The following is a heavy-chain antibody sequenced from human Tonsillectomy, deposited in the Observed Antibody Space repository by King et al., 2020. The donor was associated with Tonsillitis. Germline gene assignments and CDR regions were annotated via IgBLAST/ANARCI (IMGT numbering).Heavy chain of an antibody. CDR2: IWYDGSDQ. CDR1: GFTFRSYG. J-gene: IGHJ4*02. Sequence: VQLVESGGGVVQPGGSLRLSCAASGFTFRSYGMHWVRQAPGKGLEWVAFIWYDGSDQYYLDSVKGRFTISRDNSKNTLYQQMNSLRDEDTAVYYCEKVGSQGYCTTSSCYGYYFDSWGQGTLVTVSS. V-gene: IGHV3-30*02. D-gene: IGHD2-8*01. CDR3: EKVGSQGYCTTSSCYGYYFDS.